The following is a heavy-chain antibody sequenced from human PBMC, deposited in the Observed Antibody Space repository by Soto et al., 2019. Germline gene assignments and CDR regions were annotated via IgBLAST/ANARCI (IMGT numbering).Heavy chain of an antibody. CDR1: GGSISSGGYY. D-gene: IGHD2-2*01. CDR2: IYYSGST. J-gene: IGHJ5*02. V-gene: IGHV4-31*03. Sequence: PSETMSLTCTVSGGSISSGGYYWSWIRQHPGKGLEWIGYIYYSGSTYYNPSLKSRVTISVDTSKNQFSLKLSSVTAADTAVYYCARGVVPAAINWFDPWGQGTLVTVSS. CDR3: ARGVVPAAINWFDP.